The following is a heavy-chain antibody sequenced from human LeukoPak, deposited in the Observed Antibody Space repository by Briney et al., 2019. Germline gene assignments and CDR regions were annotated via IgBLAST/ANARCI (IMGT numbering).Heavy chain of an antibody. CDR3: ARDAPPYPSYTNAFDI. V-gene: IGHV3-11*01. Sequence: GGSLRLSCAASGFTFSDYYTSWIRQAPGKGLEWVSYISSSGSTIYYADSVKGRFTISRDNAKNSLYLQMNSLRAEDTAVYYCARDAPPYPSYTNAFDIWGQGTMVTVSS. D-gene: IGHD3-16*01. J-gene: IGHJ3*02. CDR1: GFTFSDYY. CDR2: ISSSGSTI.